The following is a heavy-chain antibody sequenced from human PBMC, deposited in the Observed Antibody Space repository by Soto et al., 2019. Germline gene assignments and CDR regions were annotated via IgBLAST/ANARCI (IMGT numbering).Heavy chain of an antibody. CDR1: GYPFTDFA. V-gene: IGHV1-18*01. Sequence: QAQLVQSGPEVKQPGASVKVSCKASGYPFTDFAISWVRQAPGQGLEWMGWISPYSGNTNYAQKLQGRVSMTADAATGTAYVEVRSLKSDDTATYYCARDGDYRDSRLHDSFDVWGQGTMVTVSS. CDR3: ARDGDYRDSRLHDSFDV. CDR2: ISPYSGNT. D-gene: IGHD4-17*01. J-gene: IGHJ3*01.